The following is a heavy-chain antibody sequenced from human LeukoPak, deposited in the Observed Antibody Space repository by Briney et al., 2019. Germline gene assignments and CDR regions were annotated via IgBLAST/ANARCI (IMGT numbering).Heavy chain of an antibody. CDR1: GFTFSNYW. Sequence: GESLRLSSAASGFTFSNYWMHWVRQAPGKGRHGVSRINSDETSTNYPHSVKGRFTISRDNAKNTLYLQMRSLRAEERAVYYCASRRSTSFDYWGQGTLVTVSS. D-gene: IGHD5/OR15-5a*01. CDR2: INSDETST. V-gene: IGHV3-74*01. CDR3: ASRRSTSFDY. J-gene: IGHJ4*02.